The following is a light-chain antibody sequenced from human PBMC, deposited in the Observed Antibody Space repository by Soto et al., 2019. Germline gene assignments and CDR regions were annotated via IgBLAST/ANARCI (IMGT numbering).Light chain of an antibody. V-gene: IGKV1-39*01. CDR2: DAS. CDR1: QSISTY. Sequence: DIQMTQSPSSLSASVGNRVTITCRASQSISTYLNWYQKKPGKAPNLLIYDASRLQSGVPSRFSGSGGGTDFTLTIASLQPEDFSTYYCQQSDSTPYTFGQGTKVEI. CDR3: QQSDSTPYT. J-gene: IGKJ2*01.